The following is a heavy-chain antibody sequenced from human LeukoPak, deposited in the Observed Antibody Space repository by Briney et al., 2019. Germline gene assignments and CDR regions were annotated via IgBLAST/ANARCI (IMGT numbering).Heavy chain of an antibody. J-gene: IGHJ5*02. CDR2: IYSSGST. CDR3: VRGKAAAGAIWFDP. D-gene: IGHD6-13*01. V-gene: IGHV4-59*01. Sequence: SEALSLTCTVSGGSISGYYWTWIRQPPGKGLEWIGCIYSSGSTSYKPSLKSRITISVDTSKNQFSLNLSSVIAADTAVYYCVRGKAAAGAIWFDPWGQGTLVTVSS. CDR1: GGSISGYY.